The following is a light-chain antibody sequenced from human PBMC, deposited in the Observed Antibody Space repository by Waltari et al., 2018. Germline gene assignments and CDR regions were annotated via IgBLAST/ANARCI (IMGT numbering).Light chain of an antibody. J-gene: IGKJ1*01. V-gene: IGKV3-20*01. CDR3: QQYGNSPRT. Sequence: ETVLTQSPGTLSLSPGERATLSCRASQSVTSSHLAWYQQKPGQAPRLLIYGASSRATGIPDRFSGSGSGTEFTLTITRLEPEDFAVYYCQQYGNSPRTFGQGTEVEIK. CDR2: GAS. CDR1: QSVTSSH.